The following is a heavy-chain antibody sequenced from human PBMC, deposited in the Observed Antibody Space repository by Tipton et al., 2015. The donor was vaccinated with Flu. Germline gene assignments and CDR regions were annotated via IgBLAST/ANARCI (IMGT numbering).Heavy chain of an antibody. CDR1: GGSISSYY. V-gene: IGHV4-4*07. CDR3: ARDGGRYFDWQHYGMDV. D-gene: IGHD3-9*01. Sequence: TLSLTCTVSGGSISSYYWSWIRQPAGKGLEWIGRIYTSGSTNYNPSLKSRVTISVDTSKNQFSLKLSSVTAADTAVYYCARDGGRYFDWQHYGMDVWGQGTTVTVSS. CDR2: IYTSGST. J-gene: IGHJ6*02.